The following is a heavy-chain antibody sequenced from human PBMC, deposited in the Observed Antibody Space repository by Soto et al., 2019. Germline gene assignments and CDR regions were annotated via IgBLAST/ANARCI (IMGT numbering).Heavy chain of an antibody. Sequence: PGGSLRLSCAASGFTFSNAWMSWVHQAPGKGLEWVGRIKSKTDGGTTDYAAPVKGRFTISRDDSKNTLYLQMNSLKTEDTAVYYCTTDRVVLKGYCSGGSCYWGDYWGQGTLVTVSS. D-gene: IGHD2-15*01. J-gene: IGHJ4*02. V-gene: IGHV3-15*01. CDR3: TTDRVVLKGYCSGGSCYWGDY. CDR2: IKSKTDGGTT. CDR1: GFTFSNAW.